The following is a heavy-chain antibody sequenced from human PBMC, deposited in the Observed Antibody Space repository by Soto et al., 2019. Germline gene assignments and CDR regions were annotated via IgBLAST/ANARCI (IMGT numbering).Heavy chain of an antibody. V-gene: IGHV1-69*12. CDR2: IIPIFSTP. Sequence: QVQLVQSGAEVKKPGSSVTVSCKASGGTFGNPAISWVRQAPGQGLEWMGGIIPIFSTPDYAQKFQGRVTITADESTSTAYMELTSLRSEDTAVYYCARDKDRQQLGGNYHYAIDVWGQGTTVTVSS. D-gene: IGHD3-3*02. CDR3: ARDKDRQQLGGNYHYAIDV. J-gene: IGHJ6*02. CDR1: GGTFGNPA.